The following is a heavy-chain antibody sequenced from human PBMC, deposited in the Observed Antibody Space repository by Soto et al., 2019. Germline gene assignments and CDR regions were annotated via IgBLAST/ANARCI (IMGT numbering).Heavy chain of an antibody. J-gene: IGHJ4*02. CDR3: ARHDTSGWYYFDY. CDR1: GYRVTNYW. D-gene: IGHD6-19*01. Sequence: GESLKISCKGSGYRVTNYWIGWVRQMPGKGLEWMGIIYPGDSDTRYSPSFEGQVTISADKSITTAYLQWSSLKASDTAMYYCARHDTSGWYYFDYWGQGTLVTVSS. CDR2: IYPGDSDT. V-gene: IGHV5-51*01.